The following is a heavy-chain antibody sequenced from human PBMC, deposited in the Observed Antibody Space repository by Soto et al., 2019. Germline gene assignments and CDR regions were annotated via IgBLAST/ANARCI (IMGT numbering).Heavy chain of an antibody. V-gene: IGHV3-23*01. CDR3: AKGVPSGPEVLGY. D-gene: IGHD3-3*01. Sequence: GGSLRLSFAAPWFTFCSYSMSWVPQAPGKGLEWVSAISGSVGSTYYADSVKGRFTISRDNSKNTLYLQMNSLRAEDTAVYYCAKGVPSGPEVLGYWGQGTLVTVSS. CDR2: ISGSVGST. CDR1: WFTFCSYS. J-gene: IGHJ4*02.